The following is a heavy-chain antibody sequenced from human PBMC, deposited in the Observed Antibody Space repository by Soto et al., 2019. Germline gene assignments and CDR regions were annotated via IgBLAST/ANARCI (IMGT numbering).Heavy chain of an antibody. V-gene: IGHV3-48*01. Sequence: EVQLVESGGGLVQPGGSLRLSCAGSGFTFSRHSMNWVRQAPGKGLEWLSYISSSSTIYYADSVKGRFTISRDNAKNLLYLQMNSLRAEDTAVYYCARGPNYGAYWGQGTLVTVSS. CDR2: ISSSSTI. CDR1: GFTFSRHS. CDR3: ARGPNYGAY. J-gene: IGHJ4*02. D-gene: IGHD1-7*01.